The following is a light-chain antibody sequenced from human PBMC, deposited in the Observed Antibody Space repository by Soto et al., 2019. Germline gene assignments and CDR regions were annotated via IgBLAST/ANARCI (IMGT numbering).Light chain of an antibody. CDR1: QDIAGY. Sequence: DIQVTQSPSSVSASVGDRVTITCRASQDIAGYLAWYRHKPGRTPELLIHGASRLQSGVPARFSGSGSGTDSSLTISSLQPQDIATYYCQHFANLPMTFGQGTRLEIK. J-gene: IGKJ5*01. CDR2: GAS. CDR3: QHFANLPMT. V-gene: IGKV1-12*01.